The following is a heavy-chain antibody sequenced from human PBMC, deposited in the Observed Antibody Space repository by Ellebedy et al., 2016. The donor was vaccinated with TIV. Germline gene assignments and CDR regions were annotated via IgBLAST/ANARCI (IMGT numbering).Heavy chain of an antibody. J-gene: IGHJ6*03. CDR2: IKTDGSEK. Sequence: GGSLRLSCAASGFTFSTYWMSWVRQAPGKGLEWVANIKTDGSEKYSVDSVKGRFTISRDDAKNSLYLQMNNLRAEDTAVYYCARDRIRYFDWLSSMDVWGKGTTVTVSS. V-gene: IGHV3-7*03. CDR1: GFTFSTYW. CDR3: ARDRIRYFDWLSSMDV. D-gene: IGHD3-9*01.